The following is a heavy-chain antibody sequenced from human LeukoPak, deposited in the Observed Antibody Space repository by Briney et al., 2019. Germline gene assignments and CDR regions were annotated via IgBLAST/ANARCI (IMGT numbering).Heavy chain of an antibody. V-gene: IGHV7-4-1*02. D-gene: IGHD7-27*01. Sequence: ASVKVSCKASGYTFTNYAMNWVRQAPGQGLEWMGWINTNTGNPTYDQGFTGRFVFSLDTSVSTAYLQINSLKAEDTAVYYCASGVNWGYDYWGQGTLVTVSS. CDR3: ASGVNWGYDY. J-gene: IGHJ4*02. CDR1: GYTFTNYA. CDR2: INTNTGNP.